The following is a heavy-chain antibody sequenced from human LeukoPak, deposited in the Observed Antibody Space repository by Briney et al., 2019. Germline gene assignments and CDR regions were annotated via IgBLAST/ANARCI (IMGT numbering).Heavy chain of an antibody. J-gene: IGHJ4*02. D-gene: IGHD1-26*01. CDR1: GFTFSSYA. CDR2: ISGSGGST. V-gene: IGHV3-23*01. CDR3: AKDLGRYRNNFFDY. Sequence: GGSLRLSCAASGFTFSSYAMYWVRQAPGKGLEWVSGISGSGGSTYYADSVKGRFTISRDDSKNTLYLQMNSLRAEDTAVYYCAKDLGRYRNNFFDYWGQGNLVTVSS.